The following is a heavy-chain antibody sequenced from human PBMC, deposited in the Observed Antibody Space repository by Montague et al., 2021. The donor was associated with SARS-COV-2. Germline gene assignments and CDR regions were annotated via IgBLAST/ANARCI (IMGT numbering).Heavy chain of an antibody. D-gene: IGHD2-2*01. J-gene: IGHJ6*02. CDR1: GGSISSGGYY. CDR3: AREPRVGQLLSIYYCGMDV. CDR2: IYYSGST. V-gene: IGHV4-31*03. Sequence: TLSLTCTVSGGSISSGGYYWSWIRQHPGKGLEWIGYIYYSGSTYYXPSLKSRVTISVDTSKNQFSLKLSSVTAADTAVYYCAREPRVGQLLSIYYCGMDVWGQGTTATVSS.